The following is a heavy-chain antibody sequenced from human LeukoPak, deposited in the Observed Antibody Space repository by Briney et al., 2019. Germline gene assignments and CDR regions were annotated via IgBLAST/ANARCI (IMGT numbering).Heavy chain of an antibody. CDR3: AKRAGSAWSAGA. J-gene: IGHJ5*02. CDR1: GFTFSSYG. V-gene: IGHV3-30*02. CDR2: IRNDASNT. D-gene: IGHD3-10*01. Sequence: GGSLRLSCAASGFTFSSYGMHWIRQAPGKGLDWVAYIRNDASNTYYADSVKGRFSISRDNSKNTVYLQMNSLIPEDTAVYYCAKRAGSAWSAGAWGQGTLVTVSS.